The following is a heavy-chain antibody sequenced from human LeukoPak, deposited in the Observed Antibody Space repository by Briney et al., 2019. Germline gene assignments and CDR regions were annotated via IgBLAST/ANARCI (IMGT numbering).Heavy chain of an antibody. CDR1: GFNFNDYE. J-gene: IGHJ4*02. CDR2: ISSSGSVP. CDR3: ARGGGYCSGGSCYDYYFDY. V-gene: IGHV3-48*03. D-gene: IGHD2-15*01. Sequence: GGSLRLSCEASGFNFNDYEMMWFRQAPGKGLEGISYISSSGSVPDYADSVKGRFTISRDNAKNSLYLQMNSLRAEDTAVYYCARGGGYCSGGSCYDYYFDYWGQGTLVTVSS.